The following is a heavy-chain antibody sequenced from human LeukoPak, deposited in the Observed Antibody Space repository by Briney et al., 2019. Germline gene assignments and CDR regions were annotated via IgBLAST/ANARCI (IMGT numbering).Heavy chain of an antibody. Sequence: TGGSLRLSCAASGFTFSSYWMHWVRQAPGKGLEWVAFIRYDGSNKYYADSVRGRFTISRDNSENTLYIQMNSLKAEDTAVYYCAKELELRTYYYYYMDVWGKGTTVTVSS. CDR2: IRYDGSNK. CDR1: GFTFSSYW. D-gene: IGHD1-7*01. V-gene: IGHV3-30*02. CDR3: AKELELRTYYYYYMDV. J-gene: IGHJ6*03.